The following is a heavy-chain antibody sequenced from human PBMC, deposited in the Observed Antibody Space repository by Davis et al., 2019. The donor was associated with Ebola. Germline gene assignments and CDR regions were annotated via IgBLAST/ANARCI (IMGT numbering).Heavy chain of an antibody. CDR2: ISGSGGTT. CDR3: ARSGLSFGVVKYHYGMDV. CDR1: VITFSSYA. J-gene: IGHJ6*04. D-gene: IGHD3-3*01. V-gene: IGHV3-23*01. Sequence: GESLKISCADSVITFSSYAMTWVRQAPGKGLEWVSAISGSGGTTYYAGSVKGRFTVSRDNSKKTMDLQMNSLRAEDTTVYYCARSGLSFGVVKYHYGMDVWGKGTTVTVSS.